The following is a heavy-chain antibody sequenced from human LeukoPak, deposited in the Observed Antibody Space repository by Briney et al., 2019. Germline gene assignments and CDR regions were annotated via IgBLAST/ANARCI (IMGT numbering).Heavy chain of an antibody. CDR2: IYPGDSDT. D-gene: IGHD2-15*01. CDR1: GSSFTNYW. J-gene: IGHJ5*02. V-gene: IGHV5-51*01. Sequence: GASLQISCKGSGSSFTNYWIGWVRQMPGKGLEWMGLIYPGDSDTRYSPSFQGQVTISADKSISTTYLQWSSLKASDTAMYYCARSQGYCSGGSCLQGDWFDPWGRGTLVTVSS. CDR3: ARSQGYCSGGSCLQGDWFDP.